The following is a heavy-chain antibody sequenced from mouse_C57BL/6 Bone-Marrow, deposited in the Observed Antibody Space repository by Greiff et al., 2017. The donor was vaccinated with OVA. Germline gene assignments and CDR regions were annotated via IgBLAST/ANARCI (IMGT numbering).Heavy chain of an antibody. V-gene: IGHV1-55*01. CDR2: IYPGSGST. CDR1: GYTFTSYW. D-gene: IGHD4-1*01. J-gene: IGHJ2*01. Sequence: QVQLQQPGAELVKPGASVKMSCKASGYTFTSYWITWVKQRPGQGLEWIGDIYPGSGSTNYNEKFKSKATLTVDTSSSTAYMQLSSLTSEDAAVAYCARRDWDVGYFDYWGQGTTLTVSS. CDR3: ARRDWDVGYFDY.